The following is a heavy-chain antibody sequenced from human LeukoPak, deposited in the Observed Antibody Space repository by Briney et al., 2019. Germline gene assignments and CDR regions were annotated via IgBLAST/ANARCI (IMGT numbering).Heavy chain of an antibody. Sequence: PSASVKVSCKASGYTFTSYDINWVRQATGQGLEWMGWMNPNSGNTGYAQKFQGRVTITADESTSTAYMELSSLRSEDTAVYYCARGFPIAAARYYYYGMDVWGQGTTVTVSS. V-gene: IGHV1-8*01. J-gene: IGHJ6*02. CDR2: MNPNSGNT. CDR1: GYTFTSYD. D-gene: IGHD6-13*01. CDR3: ARGFPIAAARYYYYGMDV.